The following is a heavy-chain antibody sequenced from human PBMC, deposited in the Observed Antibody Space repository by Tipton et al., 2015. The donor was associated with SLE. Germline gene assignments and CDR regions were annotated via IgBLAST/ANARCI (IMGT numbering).Heavy chain of an antibody. CDR3: TRGGVVTLTQFDY. CDR2: IYYTGST. D-gene: IGHD3-10*01. CDR1: GGSVNSGGYF. Sequence: TLSLTCTVSGGSVNSGGYFWRWIRQPPGKGLEWIAYIYYTGSTYYNPSLKSRVTMSVDTSKNQFSLNLSSVTAADTAVYYCTRGGVVTLTQFDYWGQGTLVTVSS. V-gene: IGHV4-31*03. J-gene: IGHJ4*02.